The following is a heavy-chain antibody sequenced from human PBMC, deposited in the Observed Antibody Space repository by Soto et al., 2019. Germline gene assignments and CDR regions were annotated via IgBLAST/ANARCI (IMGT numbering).Heavy chain of an antibody. CDR2: ISKDGGTK. V-gene: IGHV3-30*03. Sequence: QVQLVESGGGVVQPGRSLRLSCAASGFTFSSYGMHWVRQAPGKGLEWVAVISKDGGTKYDADSVKGRFTISRDNSKNPLYLQMNSLRAEDTAVYYCAREHSSWYYFDYWGQGTLVTVSS. CDR3: AREHSSWYYFDY. D-gene: IGHD6-13*01. CDR1: GFTFSSYG. J-gene: IGHJ4*02.